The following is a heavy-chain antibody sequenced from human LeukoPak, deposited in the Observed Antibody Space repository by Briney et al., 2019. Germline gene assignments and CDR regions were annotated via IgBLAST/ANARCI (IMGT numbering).Heavy chain of an antibody. Sequence: PSQTLSLTCTVSGGSISSGNYYWSWIRQPAGKGLEWIGRIHASGSTNYNPSLKSRVTISLDTSKNQFSLKLSPVTAADTAVYYCAGSYRLDYWGQGTLVTVSS. CDR1: GGSISSGNYY. CDR3: AGSYRLDY. D-gene: IGHD1-26*01. CDR2: IHASGST. V-gene: IGHV4-61*02. J-gene: IGHJ4*02.